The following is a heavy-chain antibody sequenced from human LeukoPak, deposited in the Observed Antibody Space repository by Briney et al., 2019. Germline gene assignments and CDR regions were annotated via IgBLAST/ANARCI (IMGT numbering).Heavy chain of an antibody. CDR3: ASYGAGTTPTGYFDY. Sequence: SETLSHTCTVSGGSTSSYYWSWIRQPPGKGLEWIGYIYYSGSTNYNPSLKSRVTISVDTSKNQFSLKLSSVTAADTAVYYCASYGAGTTPTGYFDYWGQGTLVTVSS. CDR2: IYYSGST. D-gene: IGHD1-1*01. J-gene: IGHJ4*02. CDR1: GGSTSSYY. V-gene: IGHV4-59*01.